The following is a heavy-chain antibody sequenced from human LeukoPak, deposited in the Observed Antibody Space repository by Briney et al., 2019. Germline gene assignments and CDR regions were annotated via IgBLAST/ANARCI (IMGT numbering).Heavy chain of an antibody. CDR2: INSDGSST. V-gene: IGHV3-74*01. CDR1: GFTFSSYW. J-gene: IGHJ4*02. D-gene: IGHD2-21*02. CDR3: AKWACGSGGDCHEFDY. Sequence: GGSLRLSCAASGFTFSSYWMHWVRQAPGKGLVWVSRINSDGSSTSYADSVKGRFTTSRDNAKNTLYLQMNSLRAEDTAVYYCAKWACGSGGDCHEFDYWGQGTRVTVSS.